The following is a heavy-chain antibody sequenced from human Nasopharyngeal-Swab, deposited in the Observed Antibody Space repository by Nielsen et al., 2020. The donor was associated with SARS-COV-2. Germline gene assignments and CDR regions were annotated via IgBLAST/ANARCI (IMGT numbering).Heavy chain of an antibody. CDR2: INHSGST. J-gene: IGHJ6*03. CDR3: ARGLSGIVPAPILGLGPYYYYYYMDV. V-gene: IGHV4-34*01. Sequence: WIRQHHGKGLEWIADINHSGSTNYNPSLKSRVTLSVDTSMNQVSLEVSSVTAADTAVYYCARGLSGIVPAPILGLGPYYYYYYMDVWGKGTTVTVSS. D-gene: IGHD2-2*01.